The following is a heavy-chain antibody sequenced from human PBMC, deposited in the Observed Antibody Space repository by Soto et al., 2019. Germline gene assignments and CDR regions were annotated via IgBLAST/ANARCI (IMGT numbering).Heavy chain of an antibody. CDR3: AREVTVASYSFDF. J-gene: IGHJ4*02. CDR2: IIPIFNAA. Sequence: SVKVSCKASGGALNDYVLSWVRQAPGQGLEWVGGIIPIFNAANYAQKFQGRVTITADDSTSTAYMELRSLRPDDTAVYYCAREVTVASYSFDFWGQGTLVTVSS. CDR1: GGALNDYV. V-gene: IGHV1-69*13. D-gene: IGHD5-12*01.